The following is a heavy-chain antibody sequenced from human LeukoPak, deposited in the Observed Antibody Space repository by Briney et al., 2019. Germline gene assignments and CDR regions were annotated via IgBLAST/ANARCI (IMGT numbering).Heavy chain of an antibody. D-gene: IGHD1-26*01. CDR1: GFTFSSYG. Sequence: PGGSLRLSCAASGFTFSSYGMSWGRQAPGKGLEWVSAISGSGGSTYYADSVKGRFTISRDNSKNTLYLQMNSLRAEDTAVYYCAKHMGGSYYYWYFDLWGRGTLVTVSS. CDR2: ISGSGGST. CDR3: AKHMGGSYYYWYFDL. V-gene: IGHV3-23*01. J-gene: IGHJ2*01.